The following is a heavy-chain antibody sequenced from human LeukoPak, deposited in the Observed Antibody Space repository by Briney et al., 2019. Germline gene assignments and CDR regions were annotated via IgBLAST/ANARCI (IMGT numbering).Heavy chain of an antibody. CDR3: ARPAKGAYYYYYMDV. CDR1: DYTLLTYG. D-gene: IGHD2-2*01. J-gene: IGHJ6*03. CDR2: ISTYNGNT. Sequence: GASVKVSCKASDYTLLTYGITWVRQAPGQGLEWMGWISTYNGNTHYAQKLQGRVTMTTDTSTRTAYVELRSLTSNDTGIYYCARPAKGAYYYYYMDVWGRGTTVTVSS. V-gene: IGHV1-18*01.